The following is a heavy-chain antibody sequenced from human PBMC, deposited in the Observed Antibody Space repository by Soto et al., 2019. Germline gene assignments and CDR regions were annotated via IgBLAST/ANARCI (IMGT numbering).Heavy chain of an antibody. CDR3: ARSPEATVTAFDY. CDR2: IFYSGST. CDR1: GGSISGGGYY. J-gene: IGHJ4*02. D-gene: IGHD4-17*01. V-gene: IGHV4-31*03. Sequence: QVQLQESGPGLVKPSQTLSLTCTVSGGSISGGGYYWSWIRQHPGKGLEWFGYIFYSGSTYYNPSLKSRVTISVDTSKNQFSLKLSSVTAADTAVYYCARSPEATVTAFDYWGQGTLVTVSS.